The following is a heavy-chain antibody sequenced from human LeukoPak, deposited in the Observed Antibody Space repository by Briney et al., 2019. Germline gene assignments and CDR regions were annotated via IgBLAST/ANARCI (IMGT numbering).Heavy chain of an antibody. CDR2: INPSGGST. CDR3: AREGDDGSSGTFDY. D-gene: IGHD1/OR15-1a*01. Sequence: VASVKVSCKASGYTFTSFYMHWVRQAPGQGLEWMGVINPSGGSTRYAQKFQGRVTMTRDTSTSTVFLELSSLRSGVTAVYYCAREGDDGSSGTFDYWGQGTLVTVSS. V-gene: IGHV1-46*01. J-gene: IGHJ4*02. CDR1: GYTFTSFY.